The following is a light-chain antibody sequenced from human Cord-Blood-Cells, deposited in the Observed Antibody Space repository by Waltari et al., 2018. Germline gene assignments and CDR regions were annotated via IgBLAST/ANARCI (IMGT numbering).Light chain of an antibody. J-gene: IGKJ2*01. CDR2: GAS. CDR1: QSVSSSY. Sequence: IVLPQSPGTLSLSPGERVTLSCRASQSVSSSYLAWYQQKPGQAPRLLIYGASSRATGIPDRFSGSGSGTDFTLTISRLEPEDFAVYYCQQYGSSPYTFGQGTKLEIK. V-gene: IGKV3-20*01. CDR3: QQYGSSPYT.